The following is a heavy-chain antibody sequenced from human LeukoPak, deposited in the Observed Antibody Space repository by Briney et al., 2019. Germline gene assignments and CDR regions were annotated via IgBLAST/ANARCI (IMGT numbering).Heavy chain of an antibody. Sequence: ASVTVSCKASGYTFTGYYMHWVRQAPGQGLEWMGWINPNSGGTNYAQKFQGRVTMTRDTSISTAYMELSRLRSDDTAVYYCARGRTSSGYYYMDFDYWGQGTLVTVSS. CDR2: INPNSGGT. CDR1: GYTFTGYY. V-gene: IGHV1-2*02. CDR3: ARGRTSSGYYYMDFDY. D-gene: IGHD3-22*01. J-gene: IGHJ4*02.